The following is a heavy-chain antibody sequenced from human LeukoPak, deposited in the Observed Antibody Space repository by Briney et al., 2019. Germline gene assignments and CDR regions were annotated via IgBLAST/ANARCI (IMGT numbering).Heavy chain of an antibody. V-gene: IGHV3-48*02. J-gene: IGHJ4*02. CDR2: ISSSSSTI. CDR1: GFTFSSYT. Sequence: GGSLRLSCAASGFTFSSYTVNWVRQAPGKGLEWVSYISSSSSTIYYADSVKGRFTISRDNAKNSLYLQMNSLRDEDTAVYYCARYVDTTMLTWGQGTLVTVSS. CDR3: ARYVDTTMLT. D-gene: IGHD5-18*01.